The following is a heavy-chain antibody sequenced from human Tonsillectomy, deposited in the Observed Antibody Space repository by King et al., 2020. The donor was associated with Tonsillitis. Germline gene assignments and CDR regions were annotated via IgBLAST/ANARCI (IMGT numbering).Heavy chain of an antibody. CDR1: GGSISSYY. CDR3: ARHGVDFWSGYNYSYMDV. V-gene: IGHV4-59*08. CDR2: IYYSGST. D-gene: IGHD3-3*01. J-gene: IGHJ6*03. Sequence: VQLQESGPGLVKPSETLSLTCTVSGGSISSYYWSWIRQPPGKGLEWIGYIYYSGSTNYNPSLKSRVTISVETSKNQFSPRLSSVTAADTAFYYCARHGVDFWSGYNYSYMDVWGKGTTVTVSS.